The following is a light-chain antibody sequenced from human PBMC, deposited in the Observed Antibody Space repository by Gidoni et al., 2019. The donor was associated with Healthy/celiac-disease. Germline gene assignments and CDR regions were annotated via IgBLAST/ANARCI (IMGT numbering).Light chain of an antibody. CDR3: CSYAGSSTL. V-gene: IGLV2-23*01. CDR2: EGS. CDR1: SSDVGSYNL. Sequence: QSALTQPASVSGSPGQSITISCTGTSSDVGSYNLVSWYQQHPGQAPKLMIYEGSKRPSGVSNRFSGSKSGNTASLTISGLQAEDEADYYCCSYAGSSTLFGGGTKLTVL. J-gene: IGLJ2*01.